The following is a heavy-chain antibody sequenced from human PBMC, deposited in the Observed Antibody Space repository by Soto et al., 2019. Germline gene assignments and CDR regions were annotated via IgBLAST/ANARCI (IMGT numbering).Heavy chain of an antibody. CDR3: ARVLGDYYGSGSYYRRGGKYYYYYGMDV. CDR2: INHSGST. Sequence: LTCAVYGGSFSGYYWSWIRQPPGKGLEWIGEINHSGSTNYNPSLKSRVTISVDTSKNQFSLKLSSVTAADTAVYYCARVLGDYYGSGSYYRRGGKYYYYYGMDVWGQGTTVTVSS. V-gene: IGHV4-34*01. CDR1: GGSFSGYY. D-gene: IGHD3-10*01. J-gene: IGHJ6*02.